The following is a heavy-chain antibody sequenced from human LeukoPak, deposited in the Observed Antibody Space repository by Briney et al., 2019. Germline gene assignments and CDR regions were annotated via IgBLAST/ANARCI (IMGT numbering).Heavy chain of an antibody. CDR2: IYYSGST. J-gene: IGHJ4*02. D-gene: IGHD4-17*01. Sequence: SETLSLTCTVSGGSISSYYWSWIRQPPGKGLEWIGYIYYSGSTNYNPSLKSRVTISVDTSKNQFSLKLSSVSAADTAVYYCASYRLLGDYGDATHYWGQGTLVTVSS. V-gene: IGHV4-59*01. CDR1: GGSISSYY. CDR3: ASYRLLGDYGDATHY.